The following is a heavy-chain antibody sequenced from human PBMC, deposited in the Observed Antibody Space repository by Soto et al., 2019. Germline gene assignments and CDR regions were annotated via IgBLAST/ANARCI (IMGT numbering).Heavy chain of an antibody. D-gene: IGHD3-10*01. CDR3: ARAVTWGLEV. Sequence: EVQLVESGGGLVQPGGSLRLSCAASGFTFSLYSMSWVRQAPGKGLEWVSYISRSSTGIHYADSVKGRFTISRDDVTNSMHRQINGLREGDTAGYYCARAVTWGLEVWGQGTTVSISS. V-gene: IGHV3-48*02. CDR1: GFTFSLYS. J-gene: IGHJ6*01. CDR2: ISRSSTGI.